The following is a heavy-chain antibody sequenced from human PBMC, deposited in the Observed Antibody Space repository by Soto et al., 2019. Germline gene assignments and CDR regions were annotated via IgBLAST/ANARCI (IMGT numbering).Heavy chain of an antibody. CDR2: ISYSGST. D-gene: IGHD4-4*01. Sequence: QVQLQESGPGLVKPSQTLSLTCTVSGGSISSGDHYWTWIRQSPGKGLEWIGYISYSGSTYYNPSLKSRVSMSVDSSKNQFSLNLSSLTVADTAVYSCAREFYRGPGYWGQGTLVTVSS. V-gene: IGHV4-30-4*01. CDR3: AREFYRGPGY. CDR1: GGSISSGDHY. J-gene: IGHJ4*02.